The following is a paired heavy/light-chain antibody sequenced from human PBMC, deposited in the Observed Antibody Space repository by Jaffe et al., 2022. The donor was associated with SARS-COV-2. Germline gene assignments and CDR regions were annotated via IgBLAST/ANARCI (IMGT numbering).Heavy chain of an antibody. J-gene: IGHJ6*02. CDR3: AREWVAAAGKYYYYYGMDV. V-gene: IGHV3-11*01. CDR2: ISSSGSTI. CDR1: GFTFSDYY. Sequence: QVQLVESGGGLVKPGGSLRLSCAASGFTFSDYYMSWIRQAPGKGLEWVSYISSSGSTIYYADSVKGRFTISRDNAKNSLYLQMNSLRAEDTAVYYCAREWVAAAGKYYYYYGMDVWGQGTTVTVSS. D-gene: IGHD6-13*01.
Light chain of an antibody. CDR3: QQYGSSLRT. Sequence: EIVLTQSPGTLSLSPGERATLSCRASQSVSSSYLAWYQQKPGQAPRLLIYGASSRATGIPDRFSGSGSGTDFTLTISRLEPEDFAVYYCQQYGSSLRTFGQGTKVEIK. V-gene: IGKV3-20*01. CDR2: GAS. J-gene: IGKJ1*01. CDR1: QSVSSSY.